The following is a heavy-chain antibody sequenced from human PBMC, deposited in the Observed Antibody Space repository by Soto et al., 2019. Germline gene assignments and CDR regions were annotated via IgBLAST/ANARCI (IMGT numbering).Heavy chain of an antibody. CDR3: AREGHYDSSGENAFDI. V-gene: IGHV4-61*01. CDR2: IYYSGST. J-gene: IGHJ3*02. D-gene: IGHD3-22*01. Sequence: SETLSLTFTVSGGSVSSGSYYWSWIRQPPGKGLEWIGYIYYSGSTNYNPSLKSRVTISVDTSKNQFSLKLSSVTAADTAVYYCAREGHYDSSGENAFDIWGQGTMVTVSS. CDR1: GGSVSSGSYY.